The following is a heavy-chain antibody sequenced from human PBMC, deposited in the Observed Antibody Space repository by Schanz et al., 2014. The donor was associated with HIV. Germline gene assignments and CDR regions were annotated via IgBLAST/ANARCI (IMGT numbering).Heavy chain of an antibody. J-gene: IGHJ6*02. CDR1: GFTFSSYA. V-gene: IGHV3-23*01. D-gene: IGHD6-6*01. CDR3: AKGGSSSVLAYYYYGMDV. Sequence: EVQLLESGGGLVQPGGSLRLSCVDSGFTFSSYAMTWVRQAPGKGLEWVSVISGSGRSTYYADSVKGRFTISRDNSKSTLYLQLSSLRADDTAIYYCAKGGSSSVLAYYYYGMDVWGRGTTVTVSS. CDR2: ISGSGRST.